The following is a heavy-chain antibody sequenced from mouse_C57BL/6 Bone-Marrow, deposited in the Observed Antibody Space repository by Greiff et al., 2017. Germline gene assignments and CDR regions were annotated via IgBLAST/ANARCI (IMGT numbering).Heavy chain of an antibody. Sequence: EVKLVESGEGLVKPGGSLKLSCAASGFTFSSYAMSWVRQTPEKRLEWVAYISSGGDYIYYADTVKGRFTISRDNARNTLYLQMSSLKSEDTAMYYCTRSDYDGYLYAMDYWGQGTSVTVSS. CDR1: GFTFSSYA. J-gene: IGHJ4*01. CDR2: ISSGGDYI. CDR3: TRSDYDGYLYAMDY. D-gene: IGHD2-3*01. V-gene: IGHV5-9-1*02.